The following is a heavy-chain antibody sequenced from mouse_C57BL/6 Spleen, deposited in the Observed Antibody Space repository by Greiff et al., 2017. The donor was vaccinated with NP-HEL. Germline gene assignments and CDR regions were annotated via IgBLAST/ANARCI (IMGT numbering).Heavy chain of an antibody. V-gene: IGHV1-76*01. J-gene: IGHJ2*01. CDR1: GYTFTDYY. D-gene: IGHD2-5*01. Sequence: QVQLQQSGAELVRPGASVKLSCKASGYTFTDYYINWVKQRPGQGLEWIARIYPGSGNTYYNEKFKGKATLTAEKSSSTAYMQLSSLTSEDSAVYFCARSYYSNPYYFDYWGQGTTLTVSS. CDR3: ARSYYSNPYYFDY. CDR2: IYPGSGNT.